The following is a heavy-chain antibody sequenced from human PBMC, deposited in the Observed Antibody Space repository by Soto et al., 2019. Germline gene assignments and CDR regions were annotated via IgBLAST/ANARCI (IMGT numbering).Heavy chain of an antibody. D-gene: IGHD6-6*01. CDR1: GGSISTIDC. V-gene: IGHV4-4*02. Sequence: SETLSLTCAVSGGSISTIDCWTWVRQPPGKGLDWIGEIYQTVSTSYNPSLESRVTISIDKSKNQFSLKLRSVTAADTAVYYCARVSSSSDFGMDVWGQGTTVTVSS. CDR2: IYQTVST. J-gene: IGHJ6*02. CDR3: ARVSSSSDFGMDV.